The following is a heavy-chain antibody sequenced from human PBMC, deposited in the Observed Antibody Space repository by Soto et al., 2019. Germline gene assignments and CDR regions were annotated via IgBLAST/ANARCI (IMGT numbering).Heavy chain of an antibody. D-gene: IGHD4-17*01. CDR2: ISAYNGNT. Sequence: ASVKVSCKASGYTFSSYGINWVRQAPGQGLEWMGWISAYNGNTNFAQNLQARVTMTTDTSTSTAYMELRSLRSDDTAVYYCARAEGDNGDPLGYLDHWGQETLVP. V-gene: IGHV1-18*01. CDR1: GYTFSSYG. J-gene: IGHJ4*02. CDR3: ARAEGDNGDPLGYLDH.